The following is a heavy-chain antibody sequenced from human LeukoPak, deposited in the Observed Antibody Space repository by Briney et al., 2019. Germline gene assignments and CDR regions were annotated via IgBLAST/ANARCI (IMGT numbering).Heavy chain of an antibody. J-gene: IGHJ4*02. CDR3: SRSTISSSSYYFHF. Sequence: GGSQGLLCAASGFTFSSYAMHWVRQAPGKGLEYVSAISSNGGSTYYANSVKGRFTISRDNSKNTLYIQMGSLRAEDMAVYYCSRSTISSSSYYFHFWAEEPLVTVSS. CDR1: GFTFSSYA. D-gene: IGHD6-6*01. V-gene: IGHV3-64*01. CDR2: ISSNGGST.